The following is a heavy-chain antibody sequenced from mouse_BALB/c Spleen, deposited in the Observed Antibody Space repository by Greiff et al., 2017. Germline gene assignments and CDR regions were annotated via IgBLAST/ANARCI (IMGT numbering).Heavy chain of an antibody. V-gene: IGHV3-8*02. CDR1: GDSITSGY. D-gene: IGHD1-1*01. CDR2: ISYSGST. CDR3: ARSNYGSSYYFDY. Sequence: EVKVVESGPSLVKPSQTLSLTCSVTGDSITSGYWNWIRKFPGNKLEYMGYISYSGSTYYNPSLKSRISITRDTSKNQYYLQLNSVTTEDTATYYCARSNYGSSYYFDYWGQGTTLTVSS. J-gene: IGHJ2*01.